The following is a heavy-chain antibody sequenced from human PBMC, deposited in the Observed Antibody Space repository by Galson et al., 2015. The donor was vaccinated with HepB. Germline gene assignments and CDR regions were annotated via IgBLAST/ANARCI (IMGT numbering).Heavy chain of an antibody. J-gene: IGHJ4*02. CDR3: ARARYSSSPPDY. V-gene: IGHV1-18*01. CDR2: ISVYNGNT. CDR1: GFNFNNYG. D-gene: IGHD6-6*01. Sequence: SVKVSCKVYGFNFNNYGISWVRQARGQGLEWMGWISVYNGNTNYAQKLQGRVTMTTDTSTTTAYMELRSLRSDDTAVYFCARARYSSSPPDYWGQGTLVIVSS.